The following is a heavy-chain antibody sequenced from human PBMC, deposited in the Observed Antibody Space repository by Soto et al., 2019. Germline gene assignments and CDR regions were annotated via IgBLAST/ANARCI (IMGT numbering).Heavy chain of an antibody. D-gene: IGHD2-15*01. CDR2: ISGSGGST. CDR1: GFTFSSYP. V-gene: IGHV3-23*01. J-gene: IGHJ6*02. CDR3: AKGTAISDCSGGSCYSEYYYYGMDV. Sequence: PGWSLTLSCAPSGFTFSSYPMSRVRQAPGKGLEWASAISGSGGSTYYADSVKGRFTIARDNSKNTLYLQMNSLRAEDTAVYYCAKGTAISDCSGGSCYSEYYYYGMDVWGQGTTVTVSS.